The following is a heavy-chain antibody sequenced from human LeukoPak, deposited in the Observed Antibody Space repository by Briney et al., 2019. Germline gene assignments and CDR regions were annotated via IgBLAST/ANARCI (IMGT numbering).Heavy chain of an antibody. Sequence: GGSLRLSCAASGFTFSSYAMHWVRQAPGKGLEWVAVISYDGSNKYYADSVKGRFTISRDNSKNTLYLQMNSLRTEDTAVYYCARGSPLDISGMSSYIDVWGKGTTVTVSS. V-gene: IGHV3-30-3*01. CDR1: GFTFSSYA. J-gene: IGHJ6*03. CDR2: ISYDGSNK. D-gene: IGHD3-22*01. CDR3: ARGSPLDISGMSSYIDV.